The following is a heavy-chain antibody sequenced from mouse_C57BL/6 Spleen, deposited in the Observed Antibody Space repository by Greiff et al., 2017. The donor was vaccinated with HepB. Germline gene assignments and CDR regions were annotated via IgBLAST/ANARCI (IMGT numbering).Heavy chain of an antibody. CDR3: ASPSTPYAMDY. J-gene: IGHJ4*01. CDR1: GYTFTSYW. CDR2: INPSSGYT. Sequence: QVHVKQSGAELAKPGASVKLSCKASGYTFTSYWMHWVKQRPGQGLEWIGYINPSSGYTKYNQKFKDKATLTADKSSSTAYMQLSSLTYEDSAVYYCASPSTPYAMDYWGQGTSVTVSS. V-gene: IGHV1-7*01. D-gene: IGHD1-1*01.